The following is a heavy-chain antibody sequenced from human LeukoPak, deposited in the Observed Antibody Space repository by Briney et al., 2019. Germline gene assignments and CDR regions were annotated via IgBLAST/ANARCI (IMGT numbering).Heavy chain of an antibody. Sequence: SVKVSCKASGGTFSSYAISWVRQAPGQGLEWMGWINPNNGGTNYAQQFQGRVTMTRDTSISTAYMELSRVRSDDTAVYYCARDVGQQLVFNWFNLWGQGTLVTVSS. D-gene: IGHD6-13*01. CDR1: GGTFSSYA. J-gene: IGHJ5*02. CDR2: INPNNGGT. V-gene: IGHV1-2*02. CDR3: ARDVGQQLVFNWFNL.